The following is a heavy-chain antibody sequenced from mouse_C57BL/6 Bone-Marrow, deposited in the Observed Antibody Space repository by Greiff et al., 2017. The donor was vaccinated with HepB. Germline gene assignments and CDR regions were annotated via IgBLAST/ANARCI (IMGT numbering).Heavy chain of an antibody. V-gene: IGHV1-39*01. CDR1: GYSFSDYN. D-gene: IGHD1-1*01. CDR2: INPNYGTT. CDR3: ARSHYGSSFYWYFDV. J-gene: IGHJ1*03. Sequence: SGPELVKPGASVKISCKASGYSFSDYNMNWVKQSNGKSLEWIGVINPNYGTTSYNQKFKGKATLTVDQSSSTAYMQLNSLTSEDSAVYYCARSHYGSSFYWYFDVWGTGTTVTVSS.